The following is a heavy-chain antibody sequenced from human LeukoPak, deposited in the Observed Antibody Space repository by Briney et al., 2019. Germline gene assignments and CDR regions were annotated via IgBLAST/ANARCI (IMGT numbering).Heavy chain of an antibody. Sequence: GGSLRLSCAASGCTFSSYSMNWVRQAPGKGLEWVSYISSTSSYIYYADSVKGRFTISRDNAKNSLYLQMNSLRVEDTAVYYCARDPGYSSEGGPWGQGTLVTASS. J-gene: IGHJ5*02. CDR3: ARDPGYSSEGGP. CDR2: ISSTSSYI. D-gene: IGHD6-25*01. V-gene: IGHV3-21*01. CDR1: GCTFSSYS.